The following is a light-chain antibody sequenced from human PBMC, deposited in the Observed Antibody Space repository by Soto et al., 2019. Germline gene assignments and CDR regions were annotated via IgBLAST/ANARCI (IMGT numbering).Light chain of an antibody. V-gene: IGKV3-11*01. Sequence: EFVLTQSPATLSLSPGERATLSCRASQGVSSYLAWYQQRPGQAPRLLIYDASNRATGIPARFTGSGSGTDFNLTISTLEPEDFAVYYCQQRQYWPPITFGQGTRLEIK. CDR1: QGVSSY. J-gene: IGKJ5*01. CDR2: DAS. CDR3: QQRQYWPPIT.